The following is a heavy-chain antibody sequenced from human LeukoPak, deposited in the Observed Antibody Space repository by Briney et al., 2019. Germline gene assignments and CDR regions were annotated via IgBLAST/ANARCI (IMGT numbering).Heavy chain of an antibody. J-gene: IGHJ5*02. D-gene: IGHD2-2*02. Sequence: ASVKVSCKASGYTFTSYDINWVRQATGQGLEWMGWMNPNSGNTGYAQKFQGRVTMTRNTSISTAYMELSSLRSEDTAVYYCARAYCSSTSCYNNWFDPWGQGTLVTVSS. CDR2: MNPNSGNT. V-gene: IGHV1-8*01. CDR3: ARAYCSSTSCYNNWFDP. CDR1: GYTFTSYD.